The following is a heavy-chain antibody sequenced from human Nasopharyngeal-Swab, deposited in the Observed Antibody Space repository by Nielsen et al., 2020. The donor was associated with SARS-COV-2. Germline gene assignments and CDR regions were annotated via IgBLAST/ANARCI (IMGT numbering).Heavy chain of an antibody. Sequence: GGSLRLSCAASGFSFNNYGMHWVRQAPGKGLEWVAVTSYEGSKKFYVASVEGRFTISRDFSKNTLFLQMSSLRPEDTAVYYCAKATQIFWFGQFRNDAFDVWGQGTMVTVSS. J-gene: IGHJ3*01. D-gene: IGHD3-10*01. V-gene: IGHV3-30*18. CDR2: TSYEGSKK. CDR1: GFSFNNYG. CDR3: AKATQIFWFGQFRNDAFDV.